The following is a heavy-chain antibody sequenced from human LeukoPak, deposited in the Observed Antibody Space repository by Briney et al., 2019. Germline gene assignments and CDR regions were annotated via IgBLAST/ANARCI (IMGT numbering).Heavy chain of an antibody. CDR1: GFTFSSYS. CDR3: ARGPELYSSSWYVVSDY. D-gene: IGHD6-13*01. V-gene: IGHV3-48*04. J-gene: IGHJ4*02. Sequence: GGSLRLSCAASGFTFSSYSMNWVRQAPGKGLEWVSYISSSSSTIYYADSVKGRFTISRDNAKNSLYLQMNSLRAEDTAVYYCARGPELYSSSWYVVSDYWGQGTLVTVSS. CDR2: ISSSSSTI.